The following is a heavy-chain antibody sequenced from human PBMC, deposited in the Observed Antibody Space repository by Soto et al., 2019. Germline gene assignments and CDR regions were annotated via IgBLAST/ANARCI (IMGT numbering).Heavy chain of an antibody. CDR1: GDSLSSGLYY. J-gene: IGHJ5*02. V-gene: IGHV4-61*01. D-gene: IGHD1-26*01. CDR3: ARESVVGATRFDP. CDR2: ISHLGSS. Sequence: SETLSLTCAVSGDSLSSGLYYWTWIRQPPGKGLEWIGYISHLGSSKYNPSLNSRATISLDTSKSQFSLRLTSVTAADTAVYFRARESVVGATRFDPWGHGTLVTVSS.